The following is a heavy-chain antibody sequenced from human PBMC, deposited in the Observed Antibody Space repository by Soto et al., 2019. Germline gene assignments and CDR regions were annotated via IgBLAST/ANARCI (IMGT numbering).Heavy chain of an antibody. Sequence: QVQLQQWGAGLLKPSETLSLTCAVYGGSFSGYYWTWIRQPPGKGLEWIGEINHSGGTNYNPSLKSRVTISFDTPKNQFSLKLTSVTAADTAVYYCAAPPGWRPAPYSYWGQGTLVTVSS. CDR1: GGSFSGYY. CDR3: AAPPGWRPAPYSY. J-gene: IGHJ4*02. V-gene: IGHV4-34*01. CDR2: INHSGGT. D-gene: IGHD6-19*01.